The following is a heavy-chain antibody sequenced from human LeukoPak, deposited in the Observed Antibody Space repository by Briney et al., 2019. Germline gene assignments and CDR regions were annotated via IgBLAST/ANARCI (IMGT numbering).Heavy chain of an antibody. D-gene: IGHD3-22*01. CDR3: ARGSTYYDSSGQVPFDY. V-gene: IGHV3-48*01. CDR2: ISSSSSTI. Sequence: GGSLRLSRAASGFTFSTYSMNWVRQAPGKGLEWVSYISSSSSTIYYADSVKGRFTISRDNAKNSLYLQMNSLRAEDTAVYYCARGSTYYDSSGQVPFDYWGQGTLVTVSS. J-gene: IGHJ4*02. CDR1: GFTFSTYS.